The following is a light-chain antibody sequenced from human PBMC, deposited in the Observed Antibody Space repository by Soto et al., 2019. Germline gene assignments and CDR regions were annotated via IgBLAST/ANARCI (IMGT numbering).Light chain of an antibody. CDR2: DAS. CDR3: QQCRNWPLT. J-gene: IGKJ4*01. Sequence: EIVMTQSPATLSVSPGEGATLSCKASQNVYNNLAWYQQRPGQPPRLLIYDASTRATGISARFSGSGYGTEFTPTISSRQSEDFAVYYCQQCRNWPLTFGGGTKVEIK. CDR1: QNVYNN. V-gene: IGKV3-15*01.